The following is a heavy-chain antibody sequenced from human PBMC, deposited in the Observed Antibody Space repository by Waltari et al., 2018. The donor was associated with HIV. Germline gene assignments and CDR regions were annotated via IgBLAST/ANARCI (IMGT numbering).Heavy chain of an antibody. V-gene: IGHV4-39*01. CDR1: TGYITQPYY. J-gene: IGHJ4*02. D-gene: IGHD6-19*01. CDR3: VALRTVTGTIDK. Sequence: QLHLQESGPALVKPSETLSLTCTVSTGYITQPYYWGWVRQFPGTGLEWIGSIYSNGVSHYAPSLKSRVALSVDMSKNQFSLTLTAVTAADTSRYFCVALRTVTGTIDKWGQGTLVTVS. CDR2: IYSNGVS.